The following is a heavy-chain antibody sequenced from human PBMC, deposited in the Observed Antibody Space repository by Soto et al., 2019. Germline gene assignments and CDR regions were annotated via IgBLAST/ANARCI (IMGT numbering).Heavy chain of an antibody. V-gene: IGHV3-23*01. D-gene: IGHD3-9*01. CDR3: AKDRLRYFGTLFDY. CDR2: ISGSGGST. Sequence: PVGSLRLSCAASGFTFSSYAMSWVRQAPGKGLEWVSAISGSGGSTYYADSVKGRFTISRDNSKNTLYLQMNSLRAEDTAVYYCAKDRLRYFGTLFDYWGPGTLVTVSS. J-gene: IGHJ4*02. CDR1: GFTFSSYA.